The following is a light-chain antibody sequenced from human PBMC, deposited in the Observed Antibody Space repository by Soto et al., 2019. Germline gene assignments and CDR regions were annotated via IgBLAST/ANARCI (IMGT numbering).Light chain of an antibody. CDR2: GAS. V-gene: IGKV3-20*01. CDR3: QQYGSPGT. Sequence: EIVWTQSPGTLSLSPGERATLSCRASQSVSNNYLAWSKQKPGQAPRLLIYGASNRATGIPDRFSGSGSGTDFTLTIRRLEPEDFAVYYCQQYGSPGTFGQGTKVDIK. J-gene: IGKJ1*01. CDR1: QSVSNNY.